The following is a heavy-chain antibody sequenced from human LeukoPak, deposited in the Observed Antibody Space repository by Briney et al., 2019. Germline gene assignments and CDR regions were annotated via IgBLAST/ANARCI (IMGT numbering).Heavy chain of an antibody. Sequence: GGSLRLSCAASGFAFSSYAMTWVRQAPGKGLEWVSVITSGITTFYADSVRGRFTISRDNSKNTLYLQTNSLRAEDTAVYYCAKDLASGWTYYYYGMDVWGRGTTVTVSS. CDR3: AKDLASGWTYYYYGMDV. CDR1: GFAFSSYA. J-gene: IGHJ6*02. V-gene: IGHV3-23*01. CDR2: ITSGITT. D-gene: IGHD6-19*01.